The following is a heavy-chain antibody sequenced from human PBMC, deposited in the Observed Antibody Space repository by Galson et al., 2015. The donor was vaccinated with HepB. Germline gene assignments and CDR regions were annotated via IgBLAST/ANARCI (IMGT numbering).Heavy chain of an antibody. CDR3: ARDPRRGWSYGWLGAFDY. V-gene: IGHV1-69*13. CDR2: IIPIFGTA. J-gene: IGHJ4*02. D-gene: IGHD1-26*01. CDR1: GGTFSSYA. Sequence: SVKVSCKASGGTFSSYAISWVRQAPGQGLEWMGGIIPIFGTANYAQKFQGRVTITADESTSTAYMELSSLRSEDTAVYYCARDPRRGWSYGWLGAFDYWGQGTLVTVSS.